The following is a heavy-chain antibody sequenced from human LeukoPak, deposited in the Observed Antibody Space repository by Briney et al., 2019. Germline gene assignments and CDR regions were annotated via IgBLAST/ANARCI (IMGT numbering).Heavy chain of an antibody. J-gene: IGHJ4*02. V-gene: IGHV1-2*04. CDR2: INPNSGGT. CDR1: GYTFTGYY. D-gene: IGHD2-2*01. CDR3: ARDRGIYCSSTSCYAGYFDY. Sequence: ASVKVSCKASGYTFTGYYMHWVRQAPGQGLEWMGWINPNSGGTNYAQKFQGWVTMTRDTSISTAYMELSRLGSDDTAVYYCARDRGIYCSSTSCYAGYFDYWGQGTLVTVSS.